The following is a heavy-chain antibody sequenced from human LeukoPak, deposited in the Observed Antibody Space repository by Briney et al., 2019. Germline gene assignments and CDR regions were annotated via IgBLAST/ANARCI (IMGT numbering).Heavy chain of an antibody. Sequence: PTASVKVSCKASGDTFSSYAISWVRQAPGQGLEWMGRIIPIFGIANYAQKFQGRVTITADKSTSTAYMELSSLRSEDTAVYYCARDSSGWYLWFDPWGQGTLVTVSS. J-gene: IGHJ5*02. CDR2: IIPIFGIA. D-gene: IGHD6-19*01. CDR1: GDTFSSYA. V-gene: IGHV1-69*04. CDR3: ARDSSGWYLWFDP.